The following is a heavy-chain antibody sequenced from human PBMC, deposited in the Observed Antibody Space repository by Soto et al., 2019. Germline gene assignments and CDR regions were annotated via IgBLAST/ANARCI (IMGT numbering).Heavy chain of an antibody. D-gene: IGHD3-22*01. CDR1: GFTFSSYA. J-gene: IGHJ4*02. Sequence: GGSLRLSCAASGFTFSSYAMSWVRQAPGKGLEWVSAISGSGGSTYYADSVKGRFTISRDNSKNTLYLQMNSLRAEGTAVYYCAKDPRPHYYDSSGYLVDYWGQGPLVTVS. V-gene: IGHV3-23*01. CDR3: AKDPRPHYYDSSGYLVDY. CDR2: ISGSGGST.